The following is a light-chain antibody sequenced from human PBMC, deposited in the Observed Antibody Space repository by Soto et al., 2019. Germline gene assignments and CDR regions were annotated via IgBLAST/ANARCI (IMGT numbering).Light chain of an antibody. CDR3: QQRSRWPWT. CDR2: DSS. Sequence: SPGTLSLYQGERATLSCRASQGGLGYVAWCQQKPGQAPRLLIYDSSKRATGSPARCSGSGSGTDFTLTISSLQPEDFAVYYCQQRSRWPWTFGQGTKVAIK. J-gene: IGKJ1*01. V-gene: IGKV3-11*01. CDR1: QGGLGY.